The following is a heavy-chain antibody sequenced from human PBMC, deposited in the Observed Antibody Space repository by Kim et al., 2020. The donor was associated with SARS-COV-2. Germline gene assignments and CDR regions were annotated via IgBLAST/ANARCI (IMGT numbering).Heavy chain of an antibody. V-gene: IGHV3-30-3*01. CDR3: ARPLGGTYHYGMVV. CDR1: GFTFSSYA. Sequence: GGSLRLSCAASGFTFSSYAMHWVRQAPGKGLEWVAIISYDGSNKYYADSVKGRFTISRDNSKNTLYLQMNSLRAEDTTVYYCARPLGGTYHYGMVVWGEGNTVTVSS. D-gene: IGHD1-26*01. CDR2: ISYDGSNK. J-gene: IGHJ6*04.